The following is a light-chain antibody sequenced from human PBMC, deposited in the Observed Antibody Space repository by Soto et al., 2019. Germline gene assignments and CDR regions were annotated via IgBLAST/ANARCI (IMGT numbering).Light chain of an antibody. V-gene: IGKV3-15*01. CDR2: GAS. Sequence: EIVMTQSPATLSVSPGERATLSCRASQSVSSNLAWYQQKPGQAPRLLIYGASTRATGIPARFSGSGSGTECTLTISSLQAEDFAVYYWQQYNNWPVGFTFGPGTKVDIK. J-gene: IGKJ3*01. CDR3: QQYNNWPVGFT. CDR1: QSVSSN.